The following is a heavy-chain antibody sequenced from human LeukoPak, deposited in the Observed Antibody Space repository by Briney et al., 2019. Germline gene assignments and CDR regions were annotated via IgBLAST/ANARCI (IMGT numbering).Heavy chain of an antibody. D-gene: IGHD3-3*01. V-gene: IGHV3-66*02. CDR2: IYSGGST. J-gene: IGHJ4*02. Sequence: GGSLTLSCAASGFTVSSNYMSWVRQAPGKGLEWVSVIYSGGSTYYADSVKGRFTISRDNSKNTLYLQMNSLRAEDTAVYYCAIIEVFGVVPSDYWGQGTLVTVSS. CDR3: AIIEVFGVVPSDY. CDR1: GFTVSSNY.